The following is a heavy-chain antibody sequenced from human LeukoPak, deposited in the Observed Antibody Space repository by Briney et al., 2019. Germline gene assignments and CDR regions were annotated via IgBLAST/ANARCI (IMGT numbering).Heavy chain of an antibody. J-gene: IGHJ4*02. D-gene: IGHD6-19*01. CDR1: GXTFSSYW. CDR2: IKQDGSEK. Sequence: PGGSLRLSCAASGXTFSSYWMSWVRQAPGKGLEWVANIKQDGSEKYYVDSVKGRFTISRDNAKNSLYLQMNSLRAEDTAVYYCARDAPKYSSGWYGDYWGQGTLVTVSS. V-gene: IGHV3-7*05. CDR3: ARDAPKYSSGWYGDY.